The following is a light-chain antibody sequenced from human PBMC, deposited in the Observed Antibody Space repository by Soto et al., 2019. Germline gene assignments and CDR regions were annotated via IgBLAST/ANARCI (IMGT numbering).Light chain of an antibody. V-gene: IGKV1-5*03. CDR1: RSITSW. CDR2: QAS. Sequence: DIHMTQSPSTLSASVGDRVTITCRASRSITSWLAWYQQKPGKAPKLLIYQASSLESGVSSRFSGSGSGTEFTLTISSPQPDDFATYYCQQYSSYQFTFGPGTKVDLK. CDR3: QQYSSYQFT. J-gene: IGKJ3*01.